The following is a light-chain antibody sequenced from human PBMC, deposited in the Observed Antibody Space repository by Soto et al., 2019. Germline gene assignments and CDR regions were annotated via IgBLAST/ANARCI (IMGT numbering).Light chain of an antibody. Sequence: NLFSQSPRPPSFSPREGATPSCRASQSVNSKYLVWYQQKPGQAPRLLTYGAGAGISDRFRGSGSGTDYTLTISRLEPEDFAVYYCQSYDGSAWAFGQGTKVDIK. J-gene: IGKJ1*01. V-gene: IGKV3-20*01. CDR1: QSVNSKY. CDR2: GA. CDR3: QSYDGSAWA.